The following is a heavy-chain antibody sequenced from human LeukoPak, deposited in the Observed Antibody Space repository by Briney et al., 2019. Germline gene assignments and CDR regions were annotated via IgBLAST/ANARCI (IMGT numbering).Heavy chain of an antibody. J-gene: IGHJ4*02. D-gene: IGHD3-3*01. CDR2: ISAYNGNT. V-gene: IGHV1-18*01. CDR1: GYTFTSYG. CDR3: ARDFKGITIFGVVIQFDY. Sequence: ASVKVSCKASGYTFTSYGISWVRQAPGQGLEWMGWISAYNGNTNYAQKLQGRVTMTTDTSTGTAYMELRSLRSDDTAVYYCARDFKGITIFGVVIQFDYWGQGTLVTVSS.